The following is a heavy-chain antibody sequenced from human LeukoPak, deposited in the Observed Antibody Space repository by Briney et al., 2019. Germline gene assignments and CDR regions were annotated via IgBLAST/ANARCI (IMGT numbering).Heavy chain of an antibody. J-gene: IGHJ4*02. D-gene: IGHD3-10*01. CDR1: GYTFTGYY. CDR3: ARDRYYGSGRTLNY. V-gene: IGHV1-2*02. Sequence: ASVKVSCKASGYTFTGYYMHWVRQAPGQGLEWMGWINPNSGGTNYAQKFQGRVTMTRDTSISTAYMELRSLRSDDTAVYYCARDRYYGSGRTLNYWGQGTLVTVSS. CDR2: INPNSGGT.